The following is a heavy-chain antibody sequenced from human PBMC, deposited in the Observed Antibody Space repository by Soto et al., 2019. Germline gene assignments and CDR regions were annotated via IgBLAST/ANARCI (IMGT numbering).Heavy chain of an antibody. CDR3: ARHGNILYGSGSYYSGWFDP. Sequence: SETLSLTCTVSGGSISSYYWSWIRQPPGKGLEWIGYIYYSGSTNYNPSLKSRVTISEDTSKNQFSLKLSSVTAADTAVYYCARHGNILYGSGSYYSGWFDPWGQGTLVTVSS. D-gene: IGHD3-10*01. CDR1: GGSISSYY. J-gene: IGHJ5*02. CDR2: IYYSGST. V-gene: IGHV4-59*08.